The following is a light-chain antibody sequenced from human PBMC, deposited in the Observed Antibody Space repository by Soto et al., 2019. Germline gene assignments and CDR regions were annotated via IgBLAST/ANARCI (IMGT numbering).Light chain of an antibody. V-gene: IGLV1-51*02. CDR2: ENN. CDR1: SSNIGNNY. CDR3: GTWDSSLSADWV. J-gene: IGLJ3*02. Sequence: QSVLTQPPSVSAAPGQKVTISRSGGSSNIGNNYVSWYQQIPGPAPKLLIYENNKRPSGIPDRFSGSKSGTSATLDITGLQTGDEADYYCGTWDSSLSADWVFGGGTKLTVL.